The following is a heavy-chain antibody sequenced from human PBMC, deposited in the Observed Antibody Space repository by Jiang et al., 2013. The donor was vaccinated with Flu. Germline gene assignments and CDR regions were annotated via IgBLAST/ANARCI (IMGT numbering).Heavy chain of an antibody. Sequence: KASGYTFSTYAMNWVRQAPGHGLEWMGWINTNTGNPIHAPGFRGRFAFSLDTSVTTAYLQISSLESEDTAVYYCARSPTQVMDRGAIPDFWGQGTLVTVSS. J-gene: IGHJ4*02. CDR1: GYTFSTYA. CDR3: ARSPTQVMDRGAIPDF. V-gene: IGHV7-4-1*02. D-gene: IGHD3-10*01. CDR2: INTNTGNP.